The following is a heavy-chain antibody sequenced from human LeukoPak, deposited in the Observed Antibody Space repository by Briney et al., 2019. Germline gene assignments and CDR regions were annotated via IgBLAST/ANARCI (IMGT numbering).Heavy chain of an antibody. CDR3: ARGSIAAAGRYMDV. J-gene: IGHJ6*03. Sequence: GGSLRLSCAASGFTFDDYGMSWVRQAPGKGLEWVAVISYDGSNKYYADSVKGRFTISRDNSKNTLYLQMNSLRAEDTAVYYCARGSIAAAGRYMDVWGKGTTVTVSS. V-gene: IGHV3-30*03. D-gene: IGHD6-13*01. CDR1: GFTFDDYG. CDR2: ISYDGSNK.